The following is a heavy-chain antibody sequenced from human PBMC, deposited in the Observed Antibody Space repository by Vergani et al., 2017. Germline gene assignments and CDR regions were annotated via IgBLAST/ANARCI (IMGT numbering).Heavy chain of an antibody. V-gene: IGHV3-74*03. CDR3: AREADSGSIYYFDY. CDR1: GFSFNSYW. CDR2: IKSDGSIT. J-gene: IGHJ4*02. Sequence: DVHLAESGGGFFQPGGSLGLSCSASGFSFNSYWMHWVRQVPGKGLLWVSRIKSDGSITAYADSVKGRFTISRDNAQNTLYLQMNSLRAEDTAVYYCAREADSGSIYYFDYWGQGTLVTVSS. D-gene: IGHD1-26*01.